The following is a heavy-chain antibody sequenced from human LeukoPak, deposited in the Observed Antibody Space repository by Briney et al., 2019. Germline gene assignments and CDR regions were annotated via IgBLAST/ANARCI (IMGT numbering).Heavy chain of an antibody. Sequence: GRSLRLSCAASGFTFSSYSMNWVRQAPGKGLEWVSYISSSSSTIYYADSVKGRFTISRDNAKNSLYLQMNSLRAEDTAVYYCARGAATGDYWGQGTLVTVSS. D-gene: IGHD6-13*01. CDR3: ARGAATGDY. CDR2: ISSSSSTI. J-gene: IGHJ4*02. CDR1: GFTFSSYS. V-gene: IGHV3-48*01.